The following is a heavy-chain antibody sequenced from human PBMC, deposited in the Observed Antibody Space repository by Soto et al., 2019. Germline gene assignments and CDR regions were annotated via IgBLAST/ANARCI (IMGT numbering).Heavy chain of an antibody. CDR3: ASSYATDAFDI. CDR1: GFTFSSYW. V-gene: IGHV3-7*03. Sequence: EVQLVESGGGLVQPGGSLRLSCAASGFTFSSYWMSWVRQAPGKGLEWVANIKQDGSEKYYVDSEKGRFTISRDNAKNSLYLQMYSLRAEDTAVYYCASSYATDAFDIWGQGTMVTVSS. J-gene: IGHJ3*02. CDR2: IKQDGSEK. D-gene: IGHD2-2*01.